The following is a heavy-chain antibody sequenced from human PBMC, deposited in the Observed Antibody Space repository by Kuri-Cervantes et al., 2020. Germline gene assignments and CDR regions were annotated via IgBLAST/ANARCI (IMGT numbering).Heavy chain of an antibody. J-gene: IGHJ4*02. CDR1: GYTFTRYG. Sequence: ASVKVSCKASGYTFTRYGISWVRQAPGQGLEWMGWISAYNGNTNYAQKLQGRVTMTTDTSTSTAYMELRSLRSDDTAVYYCARGTYYYDSSGYYIYYFDYWGQGTLVTVSS. V-gene: IGHV1-18*01. D-gene: IGHD3-22*01. CDR2: ISAYNGNT. CDR3: ARGTYYYDSSGYYIYYFDY.